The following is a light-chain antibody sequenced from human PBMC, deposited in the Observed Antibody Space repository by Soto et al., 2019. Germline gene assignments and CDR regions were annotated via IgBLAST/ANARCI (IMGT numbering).Light chain of an antibody. V-gene: IGKV3-15*01. CDR3: QQYNNWPPVLT. CDR1: QSVNSD. Sequence: IVMTQSPATLSVSPGERATLSCRASQSVNSDLAWYQQKPGQAPRLLIYGASTRATDIPARFSGSGSGTESTLTISSLQSEDFEVYYCQQYNNWPPVLTFGGGTKVEIK. J-gene: IGKJ4*01. CDR2: GAS.